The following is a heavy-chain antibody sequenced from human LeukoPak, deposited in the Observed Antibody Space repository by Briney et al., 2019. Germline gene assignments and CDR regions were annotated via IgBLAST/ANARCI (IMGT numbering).Heavy chain of an antibody. Sequence: GGSLRLSCAASGFSVNSNYMNWVRQAPGKGLEWVSVMYSGGSTYSADSVKDRFIISRDNSKNTLYLQMSRLRAEDTAVYYCARDHSRTYGALDLWGQGTMVTVSS. D-gene: IGHD1-26*01. CDR2: MYSGGST. CDR3: ARDHSRTYGALDL. J-gene: IGHJ3*01. V-gene: IGHV3-66*01. CDR1: GFSVNSNY.